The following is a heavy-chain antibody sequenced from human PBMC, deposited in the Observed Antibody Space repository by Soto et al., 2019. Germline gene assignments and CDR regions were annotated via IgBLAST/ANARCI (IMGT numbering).Heavy chain of an antibody. V-gene: IGHV3-48*01. Sequence: GGSLRLSCVASGFTFSNYAMNWVRQAPGKGLEWVSYISSSSDTIYYADSVKGRFTISRDNAKNSLYLQMNSLRAEDTAVYYCARDPRYCSGGNCYSSYYYYYLDVWGIGTTVTVSS. CDR1: GFTFSNYA. CDR2: ISSSSDTI. J-gene: IGHJ6*03. CDR3: ARDPRYCSGGNCYSSYYYYYLDV. D-gene: IGHD2-15*01.